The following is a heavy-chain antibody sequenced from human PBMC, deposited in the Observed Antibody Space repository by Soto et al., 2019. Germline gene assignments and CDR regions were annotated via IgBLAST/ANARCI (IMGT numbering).Heavy chain of an antibody. CDR2: IYWDDSK. CDR1: GFSLTTDRVG. Sequence: QITLKESGPPLVKPTQTLTLTCTFSGFSLTTDRVGVGWIRQHPGEALEWLAVIYWDDSKTYRPSLESRLTITKDTSKNQVALTMTNMDSVDTATYYCAHAYGGRSLYWGQGTRVTVSS. J-gene: IGHJ4*02. D-gene: IGHD1-26*01. CDR3: AHAYGGRSLY. V-gene: IGHV2-5*02.